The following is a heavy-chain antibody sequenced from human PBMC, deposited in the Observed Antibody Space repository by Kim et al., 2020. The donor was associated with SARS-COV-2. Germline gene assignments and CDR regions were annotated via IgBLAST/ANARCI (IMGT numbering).Heavy chain of an antibody. Sequence: GGSLRLSCAASGFTFSNAWMSWVRQAPGKGLEWVGRIKSKTDGGTTDYAAPVKGRFTISRDDSKNTLYLQMNSLKTEDTAVYYCTTDPFNSIAAGNDYWGQGTLVTVSS. D-gene: IGHD6-6*01. CDR3: TTDPFNSIAAGNDY. V-gene: IGHV3-15*01. CDR1: GFTFSNAW. CDR2: IKSKTDGGTT. J-gene: IGHJ4*02.